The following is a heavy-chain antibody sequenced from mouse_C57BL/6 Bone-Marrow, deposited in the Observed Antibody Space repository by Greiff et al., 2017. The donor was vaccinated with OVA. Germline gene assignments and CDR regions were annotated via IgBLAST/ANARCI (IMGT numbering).Heavy chain of an antibody. D-gene: IGHD1-1*01. J-gene: IGHJ2*01. CDR3: ARRGYGSSFYFDY. V-gene: IGHV1-81*01. CDR1: GYTFTSYG. CDR2: IYPRSGNT. Sequence: VQLQQSGAELARPGASVKLSCKASGYTFTSYGISWVKQRTGQGLEWIGEIYPRSGNTHYNEKFKGKATLTADKSSSTAYMELRSLTSEDSAVYFCARRGYGSSFYFDYWGQGTTLTVSS.